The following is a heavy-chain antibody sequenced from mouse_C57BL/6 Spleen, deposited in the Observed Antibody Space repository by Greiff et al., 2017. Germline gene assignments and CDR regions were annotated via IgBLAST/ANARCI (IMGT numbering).Heavy chain of an antibody. V-gene: IGHV5-17*01. J-gene: IGHJ1*03. CDR1: GFTFSDYG. D-gene: IGHD1-1*01. CDR2: ISSGSSTI. CDR3: ARGLYGSSPYWYFDV. Sequence: EVKLVESGGGLVKPGGSLKLSCAASGFTFSDYGMHWVRQAPEKGLEWVAYISSGSSTIYYADTVKGRFTISSDNAKNTLFLQMTSLRSEDTAMYYCARGLYGSSPYWYFDVWGTGTTVTVSS.